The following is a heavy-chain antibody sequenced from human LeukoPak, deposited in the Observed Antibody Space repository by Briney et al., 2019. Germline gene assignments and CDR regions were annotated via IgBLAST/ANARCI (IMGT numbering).Heavy chain of an antibody. V-gene: IGHV1-46*01. CDR2: INPSGGST. CDR1: GYTFTSYY. D-gene: IGHD6-13*01. J-gene: IGHJ5*02. Sequence: ASVKVSCKASGYTFTSYYMHWVRQAPGQGLEWMGIINPSGGSTSYAQKFQGGVTMTRDTSTSTVYMELSSLRSEDTAVYYCAREYSSSLNLHWFDPWGQGTLVTVSS. CDR3: AREYSSSLNLHWFDP.